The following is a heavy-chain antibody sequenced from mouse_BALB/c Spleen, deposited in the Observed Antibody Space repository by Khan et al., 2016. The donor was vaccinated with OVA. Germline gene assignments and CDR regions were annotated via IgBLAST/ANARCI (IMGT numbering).Heavy chain of an antibody. Sequence: QVQLKESGPGLVAPSQSLSITCTVSGFSLTGYGVNWVRQPPGNGLEWLGMIWGDGSTDYNSALKSRLSISKDNSKSQVFLKMNSLQTDDTARYYCARAYYANYREAMDYWGQGTSVTVSS. CDR2: IWGDGST. D-gene: IGHD2-10*01. J-gene: IGHJ4*01. CDR1: GFSLTGYG. CDR3: ARAYYANYREAMDY. V-gene: IGHV2-6-7*01.